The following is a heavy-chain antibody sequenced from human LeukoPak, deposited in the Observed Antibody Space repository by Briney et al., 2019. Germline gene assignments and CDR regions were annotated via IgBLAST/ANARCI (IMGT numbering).Heavy chain of an antibody. Sequence: PGGSLRLSCAASRFTLSNYWMSWVRQAPGKGLEWVANIKQDGSETYYVDPVEGRFTISRDNAKNSLSLQMNSLRAEDTAVYYCARQRGSGCLDYWGQGTLVTVSS. J-gene: IGHJ4*02. CDR1: RFTLSNYW. CDR2: IKQDGSET. CDR3: ARQRGSGCLDY. D-gene: IGHD6-19*01. V-gene: IGHV3-7*01.